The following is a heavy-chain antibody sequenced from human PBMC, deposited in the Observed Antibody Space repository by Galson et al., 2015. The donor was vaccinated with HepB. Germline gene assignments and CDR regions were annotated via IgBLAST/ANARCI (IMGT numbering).Heavy chain of an antibody. CDR3: ARDAASIAALSAYYYYMDV. CDR1: GFTFSDYY. D-gene: IGHD6-6*01. CDR2: ISSSSSYT. Sequence: SLRLSCAASGFTFSDYYMSWIRQAPGKGLEWVSCISSSSSYTNYADSVKGRFTISRDNAKNSLYLQMNSLRAEDTAVYYCARDAASIAALSAYYYYMDVWGKGTTVTVSS. V-gene: IGHV3-11*06. J-gene: IGHJ6*03.